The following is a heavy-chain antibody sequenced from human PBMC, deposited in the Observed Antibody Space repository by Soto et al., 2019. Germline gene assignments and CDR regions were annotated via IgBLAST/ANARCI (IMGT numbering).Heavy chain of an antibody. J-gene: IGHJ4*02. CDR1: GFTFSSYE. D-gene: IGHD3-22*01. V-gene: IGHV3-48*03. CDR3: ARSSGPYRPFAS. CDR2: ISGLDNTI. Sequence: GGSLRLSCAASGFTFSSYEMNWVRHAPGKGLEWISHISGLDNTIYSAGSVKGRFTISSDNAKSSLYLQMNSLRAEDTAVYYCARSSGPYRPFASWGQGTLVTVSS.